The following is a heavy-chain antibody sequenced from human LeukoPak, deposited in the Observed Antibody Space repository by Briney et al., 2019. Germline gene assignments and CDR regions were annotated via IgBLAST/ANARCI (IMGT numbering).Heavy chain of an antibody. J-gene: IGHJ4*02. Sequence: GGFLRLSCAASGFTFSSYGMHWVRQAPGKGLEWVAVISYGGSNKYYADSVKGRFTISRDNSKNTLYLQMNSLRAEDTAVYYCAKGDDILTGYYAYWGQRTLVTVSS. D-gene: IGHD3-9*01. CDR3: AKGDDILTGYYAY. V-gene: IGHV3-30*18. CDR1: GFTFSSYG. CDR2: ISYGGSNK.